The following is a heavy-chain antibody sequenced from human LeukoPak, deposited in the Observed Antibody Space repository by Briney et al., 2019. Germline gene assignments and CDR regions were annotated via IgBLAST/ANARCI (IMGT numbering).Heavy chain of an antibody. J-gene: IGHJ4*02. D-gene: IGHD6-19*01. CDR2: IKQDGSEK. Sequence: PGGSLRLSCAASGFTFSSYWMSWVRQAPGKGLEWVANIKQDGSEKYYVDSVKGRFTISRDNAENSLYLRMNTLRAEDTAVYYCAVHSSGWKRFDYWGQGTLVTVSS. CDR1: GFTFSSYW. V-gene: IGHV3-7*01. CDR3: AVHSSGWKRFDY.